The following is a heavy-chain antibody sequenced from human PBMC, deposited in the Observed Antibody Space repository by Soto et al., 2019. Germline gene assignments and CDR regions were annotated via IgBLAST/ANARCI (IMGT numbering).Heavy chain of an antibody. CDR1: GGSISSYY. D-gene: IGHD3-3*01. CDR3: AREITIFGVVEGGGIFDY. J-gene: IGHJ4*02. Sequence: SETLSLTCTVSGGSISSYYWSWIRQPPGKGLEWIGYIYYSGSTNYNPSLKSRVTISVDTSKNQFSLKLSSVTAADTAVYYCAREITIFGVVEGGGIFDYWGQGTLVTVSS. V-gene: IGHV4-59*01. CDR2: IYYSGST.